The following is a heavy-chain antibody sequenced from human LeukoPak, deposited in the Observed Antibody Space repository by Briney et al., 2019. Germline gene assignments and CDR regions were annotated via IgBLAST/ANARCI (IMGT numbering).Heavy chain of an antibody. Sequence: PGGSLRLSCAASGFTFSRHSMNWVRQAPGKGLEWVSSSSTSSSYIYYADSVKGRFTISRDNAKNSLYLQMNSLRAEGTAVYYCARDPENVSGSHSHFDLWGRGTLVTVSS. CDR3: ARDPENVSGSHSHFDL. CDR1: GFTFSRHS. J-gene: IGHJ2*01. CDR2: SSTSSSYI. D-gene: IGHD1-26*01. V-gene: IGHV3-21*01.